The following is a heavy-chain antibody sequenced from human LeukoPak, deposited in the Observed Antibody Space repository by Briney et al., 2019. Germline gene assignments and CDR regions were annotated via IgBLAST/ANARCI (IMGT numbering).Heavy chain of an antibody. CDR2: IYTSGST. CDR1: GGSISSYY. V-gene: IGHV4-4*07. Sequence: SETLSLTCTVSGGSISSYYWSWIRQPAGNGLEWIGRIYTSGSTNYNPSLKSRVTMSVDTSKIQFSLKLSSVTAADTAVYHCARNRRLQAFDIWGQGTMVTVSS. D-gene: IGHD4-11*01. CDR3: ARNRRLQAFDI. J-gene: IGHJ3*02.